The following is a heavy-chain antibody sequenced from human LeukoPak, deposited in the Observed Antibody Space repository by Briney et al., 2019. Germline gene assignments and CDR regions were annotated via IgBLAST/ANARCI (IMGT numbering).Heavy chain of an antibody. CDR1: GGSISSYY. D-gene: IGHD4-17*01. Sequence: NPSETLSLTCTVSGGSISSYYWSWIRQPPGKGLEWMGYIYYSGSTNYNPSLKSRVTISVDTSKNQFSLKLSSVTAADTAVYYCARMEGGYGDYAIDYWGQGTLVTVSS. V-gene: IGHV4-59*01. CDR3: ARMEGGYGDYAIDY. J-gene: IGHJ4*02. CDR2: IYYSGST.